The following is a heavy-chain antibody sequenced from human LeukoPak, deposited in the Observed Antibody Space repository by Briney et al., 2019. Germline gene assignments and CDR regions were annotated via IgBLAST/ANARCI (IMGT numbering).Heavy chain of an antibody. Sequence: GGSLRLSCAASGFTFSSYSMNWVRQAPGKGLEWVSYISSSSSTIYYADSVKGRFTISRDNAKNSLYLQMNSLRAEDTAVYYCARSNPADIWGQGTMVTVSS. CDR1: GFTFSSYS. J-gene: IGHJ3*02. CDR3: ARSNPADI. CDR2: ISSSSSTI. V-gene: IGHV3-48*01.